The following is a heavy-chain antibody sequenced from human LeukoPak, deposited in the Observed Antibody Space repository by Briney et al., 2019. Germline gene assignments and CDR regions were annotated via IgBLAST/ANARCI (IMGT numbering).Heavy chain of an antibody. CDR2: FYSGDST. V-gene: IGHV3-53*01. CDR3: ARSRGFDGAFDI. J-gene: IGHJ3*02. D-gene: IGHD5-12*01. CDR1: GFTVNSNY. Sequence: PGGSLRLSCAASGFTVNSNYINWVRQAPGKGLEWVSVFYSGDSTYYADSVKGRFTISRDNSKNTLSLQMNSLRAEDTAVYYCARSRGFDGAFDIWGQGTMVTVSS.